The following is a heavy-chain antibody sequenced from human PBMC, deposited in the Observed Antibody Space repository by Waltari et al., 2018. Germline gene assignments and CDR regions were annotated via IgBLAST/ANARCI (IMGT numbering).Heavy chain of an antibody. V-gene: IGHV4-38-2*01. Sequence: QVQLQESGPGLVKPSETLSVTCAVSGYSISSGYYWGWIRQPPGKGLEWIGRNYHRGSTYYNPSRKRRITISVDTSKNQCSLKLSSVTAADTAVYYCASLGYYDSSGFFDYCGQGTLVTVSS. CDR1: GYSISSGYY. CDR2: NYHRGST. D-gene: IGHD3-22*01. CDR3: ASLGYYDSSGFFDY. J-gene: IGHJ4*02.